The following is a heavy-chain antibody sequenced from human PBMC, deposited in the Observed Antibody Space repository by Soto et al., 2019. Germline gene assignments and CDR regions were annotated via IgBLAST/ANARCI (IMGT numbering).Heavy chain of an antibody. CDR2: INSDGSST. V-gene: IGHV3-74*01. CDR1: GFTFSSYW. J-gene: IGHJ4*02. Sequence: GGSLRLYCAASGFTFSSYWMHWVRQAPGKGLEWVSRINSDGSSTSYADSVKGRFTISRDNAKNTLYLQMNSLRAEDTAVYYCAREFDGDYVYYFDYWGQGTLVTVS. D-gene: IGHD4-17*01. CDR3: AREFDGDYVYYFDY.